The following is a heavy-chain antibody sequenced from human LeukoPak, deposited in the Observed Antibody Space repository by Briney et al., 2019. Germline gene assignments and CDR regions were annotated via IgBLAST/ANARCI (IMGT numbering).Heavy chain of an antibody. CDR3: ARAGGAYCSSTSCYERQYYYYMDV. D-gene: IGHD2-2*01. CDR2: IKQDGSEK. Sequence: GGSLRLSCAASGFTFSSYWMHWVRQAPGKGLEWVANIKQDGSEKYYVDSVKGRFTISRDNAKNSLYLQMNSLRAEDTAVYYCARAGGAYCSSTSCYERQYYYYMDVWGKGTTVTVSS. CDR1: GFTFSSYW. J-gene: IGHJ6*03. V-gene: IGHV3-7*01.